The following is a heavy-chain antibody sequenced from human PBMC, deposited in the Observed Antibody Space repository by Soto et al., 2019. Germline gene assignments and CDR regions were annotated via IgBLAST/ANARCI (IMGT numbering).Heavy chain of an antibody. CDR3: ARVRSGGSGYFDY. CDR1: GFTFSIYT. D-gene: IGHD2-15*01. V-gene: IGHV3-21*01. CDR2: ISDTSSHI. J-gene: IGHJ4*02. Sequence: GGSLRLSCAAPGFTFSIYTMTWVRQAPGKGLEWVSSISDTSSHIYYSDSVEGRFTVSRDNAKNSLYLQVNSLRAEDTAVYYCARVRSGGSGYFDYWGQGTLVTVSS.